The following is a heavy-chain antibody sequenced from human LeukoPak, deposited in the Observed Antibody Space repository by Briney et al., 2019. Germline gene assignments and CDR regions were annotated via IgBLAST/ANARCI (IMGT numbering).Heavy chain of an antibody. Sequence: GGSLRLSCAASGFNFDDYAMHWVRQAPGKGLEWVSLISWDGDSTYYADSVKGRFTISRDNSKHSLYLQMNSLRPEDTALCYCAKDLERYNWNYFGIDYWGQGTLVTVSS. CDR1: GFNFDDYA. V-gene: IGHV3-43D*03. CDR2: ISWDGDST. CDR3: AKDLERYNWNYFGIDY. J-gene: IGHJ4*02. D-gene: IGHD1-7*01.